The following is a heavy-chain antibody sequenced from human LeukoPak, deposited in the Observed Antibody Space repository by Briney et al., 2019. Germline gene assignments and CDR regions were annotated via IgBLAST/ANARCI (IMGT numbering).Heavy chain of an antibody. CDR2: IYHSGST. D-gene: IGHD6-13*01. CDR1: GYSISSGYY. J-gene: IGHJ4*02. CDR3: ARVYSSSWVDY. V-gene: IGHV4-38-2*02. Sequence: SETLSLTCTVSGYSISSGYYWGWIRQPPGKGLEWIGSIYHSGSTYYNPSLKSRVTISVDTSKNQFSLKLSSVTAADTAVYYCARVYSSSWVDYWGQGTLVTVSS.